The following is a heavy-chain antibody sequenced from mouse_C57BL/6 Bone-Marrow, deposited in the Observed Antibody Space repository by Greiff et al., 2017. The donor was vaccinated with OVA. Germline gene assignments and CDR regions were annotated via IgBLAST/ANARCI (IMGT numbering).Heavy chain of an antibody. J-gene: IGHJ1*03. V-gene: IGHV5-6*01. CDR1: GFTFSSYG. CDR3: ARPVNWDWYFDV. D-gene: IGHD4-1*01. Sequence: VQLQESGGDLVKPGGSLKLSCAASGFTFSSYGMSWVRQTPDKRLEWVATISSGGSYTYYPDSVKGRFTISRDNAKNTLYLQMSSLKSEDTAMYYCARPVNWDWYFDVWGTGTTVTVSS. CDR2: ISSGGSYT.